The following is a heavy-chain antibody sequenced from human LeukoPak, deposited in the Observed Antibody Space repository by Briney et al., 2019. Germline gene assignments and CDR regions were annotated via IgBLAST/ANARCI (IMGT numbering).Heavy chain of an antibody. V-gene: IGHV4-59*01. D-gene: IGHD6-13*01. CDR2: IYYSGST. CDR1: GGSFSGYY. J-gene: IGHJ5*02. CDR3: ARGALYSSSWYVFDP. Sequence: SETLSLTCAVYGGSFSGYYWSWIRQPPGKGLEWIGYIYYSGSTNYNPSLKSRVTISVDTSKNQFSLKLSSVTAADTAVYYCARGALYSSSWYVFDPWGQGTLVTVSS.